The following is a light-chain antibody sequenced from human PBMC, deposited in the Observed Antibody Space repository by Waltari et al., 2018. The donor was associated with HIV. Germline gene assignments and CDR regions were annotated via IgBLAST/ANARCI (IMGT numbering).Light chain of an antibody. J-gene: IGLJ3*02. CDR2: DVR. Sequence: QSALTQPASVSGSPGQSITISCTGTSSDVGGYNYVSWYQQHPGKAPKLMIYDVRNPPSGVSDRFSGSKSGNTASLTISGLQAEDEADYYCSSYTSSSTWVFGGGTKLTVL. CDR3: SSYTSSSTWV. CDR1: SSDVGGYNY. V-gene: IGLV2-14*03.